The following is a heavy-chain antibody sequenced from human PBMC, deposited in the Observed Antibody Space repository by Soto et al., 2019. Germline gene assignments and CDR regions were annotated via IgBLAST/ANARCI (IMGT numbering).Heavy chain of an antibody. CDR3: ARDRGEAYYYYYGMDG. CDR1: GGSISSGGYY. J-gene: IGHJ6*02. CDR2: IYYSGST. V-gene: IGHV4-31*03. Sequence: QVQLQESGPGLVKPSQTLSLTCTVSGGSISSGGYYWSWIRQHPGKGLEWIGYIYYSGSTYYNPSLKSRVTISVDTSKNQCSLKLSSVTAADTAVYYCARDRGEAYYYYYGMDGWGQGTTVTVSS. D-gene: IGHD4-17*01.